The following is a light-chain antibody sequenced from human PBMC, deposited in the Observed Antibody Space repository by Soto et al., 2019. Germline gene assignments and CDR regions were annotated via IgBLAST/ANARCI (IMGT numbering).Light chain of an antibody. CDR3: SSYTTSNTRQIV. Sequence: QSALTQPASVSGSPGQSITISCTGTSSDVGGYNYVSWYQHHPGKAPKLMIYDVSNRPSGVSNRFSGSKSVNTASLTISGLQPDDEADYYCSSYTTSNTRQIVFGTGTKVTVL. J-gene: IGLJ1*01. CDR1: SSDVGGYNY. CDR2: DVS. V-gene: IGLV2-14*03.